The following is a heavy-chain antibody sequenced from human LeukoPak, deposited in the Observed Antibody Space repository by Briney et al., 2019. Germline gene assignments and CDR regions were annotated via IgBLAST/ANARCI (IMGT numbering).Heavy chain of an antibody. Sequence: PGGSLRLSCAASGFTFSSYAMHWVRQAPGKGLEWVANIKQDGSEKYYVDSVKGRFTISRDNAKNSLYLQMNSLRAEDTAVYYCARIVTMIVVVPGDYWGQGTLVTVSS. CDR3: ARIVTMIVVVPGDY. J-gene: IGHJ4*02. V-gene: IGHV3-7*01. CDR1: GFTFSSYA. D-gene: IGHD3-22*01. CDR2: IKQDGSEK.